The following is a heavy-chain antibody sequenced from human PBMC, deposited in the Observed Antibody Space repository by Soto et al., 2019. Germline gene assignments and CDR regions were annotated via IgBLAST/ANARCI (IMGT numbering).Heavy chain of an antibody. CDR1: GGTFSSYA. J-gene: IGHJ4*02. V-gene: IGHV1-69*06. D-gene: IGHD3-22*01. CDR2: IIPIFGTA. Sequence: APVKVSCKASGGTFSSYAISWVRQAPGQGLEWMGGIIPIFGTANYAQKFQGRVTITADKSTSTAYMELSSLRSEDTAVYYCAREKGDYYDSSGYYTRSSGLDYWGQGTLVTVSS. CDR3: AREKGDYYDSSGYYTRSSGLDY.